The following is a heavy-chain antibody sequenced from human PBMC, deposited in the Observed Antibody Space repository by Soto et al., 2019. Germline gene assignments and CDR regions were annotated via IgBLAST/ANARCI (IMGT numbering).Heavy chain of an antibody. CDR2: INPNSGGT. CDR1: GYTFTGYY. V-gene: IGHV1-2*02. Sequence: ASVKVSCKASGYTFTGYYMHWVRQAPGQGLEWMGWINPNSGGTNYAQKFQGRVTMTRDTSISTAYMELSRLRSDDTAVYYCASRGVVPAAIRPVNYYYGMDVWGQGTTVPSP. D-gene: IGHD2-2*02. J-gene: IGHJ6*02. CDR3: ASRGVVPAAIRPVNYYYGMDV.